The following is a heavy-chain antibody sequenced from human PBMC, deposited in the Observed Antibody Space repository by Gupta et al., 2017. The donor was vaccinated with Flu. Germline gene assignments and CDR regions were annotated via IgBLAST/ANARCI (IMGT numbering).Heavy chain of an antibody. J-gene: IGHJ6*04. CDR2: ISSSSSYR. CDR3: ARDGTRFLEWAQGTVYYYYGMDV. D-gene: IGHD3-3*01. CDR1: GSTFRSYS. Sequence: EVQLVESGGGLVKPGGYLRLSCPASGSTFRSYSLTWVRQAPGKELEWVSSISSSSSYRDYADSVKGRFTISRDNAKNSLYLQMNSLRAEDTAVYYCARDGTRFLEWAQGTVYYYYGMDVWGEGTTVTVSS. V-gene: IGHV3-21*01.